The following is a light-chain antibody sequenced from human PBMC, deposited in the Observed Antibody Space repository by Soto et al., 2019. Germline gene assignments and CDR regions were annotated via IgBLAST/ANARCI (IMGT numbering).Light chain of an antibody. CDR2: KAS. V-gene: IGKV1-5*03. CDR3: QQYNSYLWT. CDR1: QSISSW. Sequence: IQRTQSPSTLSSSVGDRVTLTCRASQSISSWLAWYKQKPGKAPKLLSYKASSLESGVPSRFRGSGSGTEFTLTISSLQPDDFATYYCQQYNSYLWTFGQGTKVDIK. J-gene: IGKJ1*01.